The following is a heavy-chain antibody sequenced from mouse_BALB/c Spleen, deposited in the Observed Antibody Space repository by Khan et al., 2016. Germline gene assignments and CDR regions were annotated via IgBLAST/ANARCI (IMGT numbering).Heavy chain of an antibody. Sequence: QVQLKESGPGLVAPSQSLSITYTISGFSLTSYGVHWVRQPPGKGLEWLVVIWSDGSTTYNSALKSRLSISKDNSKSQVFLKMNSLQTDDTAMYYCARHYYGSSYAMDYWGQGTSVTVSS. J-gene: IGHJ4*01. CDR1: GFSLTSYG. CDR3: ARHYYGSSYAMDY. V-gene: IGHV2-6-1*01. D-gene: IGHD1-1*01. CDR2: IWSDGST.